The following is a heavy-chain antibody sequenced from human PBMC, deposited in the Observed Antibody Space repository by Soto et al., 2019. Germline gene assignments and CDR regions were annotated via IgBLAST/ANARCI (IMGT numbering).Heavy chain of an antibody. Sequence: PSETLSLTCTVSGGSISSYSWSWIRQPPGKGLEWIGYIYYSGSTNYNPSLKSRVTISVDTSKNQFSLKLSSVTAADTAVYYCARAQRFLEWLSPYFDYWGQGTLVTVSS. CDR1: GGSISSYS. D-gene: IGHD3-3*01. CDR2: IYYSGST. J-gene: IGHJ4*02. V-gene: IGHV4-59*01. CDR3: ARAQRFLEWLSPYFDY.